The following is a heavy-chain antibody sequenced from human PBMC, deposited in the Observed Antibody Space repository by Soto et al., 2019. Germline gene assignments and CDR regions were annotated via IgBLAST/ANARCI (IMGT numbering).Heavy chain of an antibody. CDR2: ISYDGSNK. D-gene: IGHD3-3*01. CDR1: GFTFSSYG. V-gene: IGHV3-30*18. Sequence: PGVSLRLSCEASGFTFSSYGMHGVRQAPGKGLEWVAVISYDGSNKYYADSVKGRFTISRDNSKNTLYLQMNSLRAEDTAVYYCAKDQYDFWSGYWAHWGQGTLVTVSS. J-gene: IGHJ4*02. CDR3: AKDQYDFWSGYWAH.